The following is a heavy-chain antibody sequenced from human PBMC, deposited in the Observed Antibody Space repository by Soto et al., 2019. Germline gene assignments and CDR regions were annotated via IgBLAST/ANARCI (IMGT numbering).Heavy chain of an antibody. Sequence: EVQLVESGGGLVQPGGSLRLSCVASGFTFDTYWMHWVHQAPGKGLVWVSRIKGDGSSTSCADSVEGRFTISRDNAKNTLYLEMNTLSGEDTAVYYCARGLKNYYGTDVWGQGATVTVSS. CDR2: IKGDGSST. J-gene: IGHJ6*02. CDR1: GFTFDTYW. CDR3: ARGLKNYYGTDV. V-gene: IGHV3-74*01.